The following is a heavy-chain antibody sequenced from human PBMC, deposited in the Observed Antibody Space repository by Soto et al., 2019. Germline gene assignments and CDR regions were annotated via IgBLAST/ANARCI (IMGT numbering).Heavy chain of an antibody. CDR1: GFTFSDDF. CDR3: ARDFPQAPASFDY. Sequence: QVQLVESGGGSVKPGGSLRLSCTASGFTFSDDFMSWIRQAPGKGLEWISYISSAGTTTYYAESVQGRFTISRDNAKTSLYLEMNSLGADDTAVYFCARDFPQAPASFDYWGQGTLVTVSS. CDR2: ISSAGTTT. J-gene: IGHJ4*02. V-gene: IGHV3-11*01.